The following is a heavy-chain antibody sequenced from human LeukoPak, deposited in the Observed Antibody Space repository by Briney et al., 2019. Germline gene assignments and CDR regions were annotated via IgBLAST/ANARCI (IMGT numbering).Heavy chain of an antibody. Sequence: ASVKVSCKASGYTLTELSMHWVRQAPGKGLEWMGGFDPEDGETIYAQKFQGRVTMTEDTSTDTAYMELSSLRSEDTAVYYCATDRGRAVAGIYYYGMDVWGQGTTVTVSS. CDR3: ATDRGRAVAGIYYYGMDV. V-gene: IGHV1-24*01. J-gene: IGHJ6*02. CDR2: FDPEDGET. CDR1: GYTLTELS. D-gene: IGHD6-19*01.